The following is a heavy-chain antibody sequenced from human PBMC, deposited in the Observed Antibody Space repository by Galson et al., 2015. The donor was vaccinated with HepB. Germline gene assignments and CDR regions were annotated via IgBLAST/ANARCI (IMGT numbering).Heavy chain of an antibody. D-gene: IGHD3/OR15-3a*01. CDR2: ITAYNGNT. CDR1: GYTFTNYG. V-gene: IGHV1-18*01. CDR3: ARVGLTYYYFDY. J-gene: IGHJ4*02. Sequence: SVKVSCKASGYTFTNYGISWVRQAPGQGLEWLGLITAYNGNTKFAQSLQGRVTMTTDTSTSTAYMELKSLRPDDTALYYCARVGLTYYYFDYWGQGTLVTVSS.